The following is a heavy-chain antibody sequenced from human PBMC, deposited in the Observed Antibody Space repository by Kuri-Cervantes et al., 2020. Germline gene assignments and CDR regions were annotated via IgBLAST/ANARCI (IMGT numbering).Heavy chain of an antibody. V-gene: IGHV4-34*01. CDR1: GGSFSGYY. CDR2: INHSGST. D-gene: IGHD3-16*01. J-gene: IGHJ4*02. CDR3: ARGRWADY. Sequence: SETLSLTCAVYGGSFSGYYWSWIRQPPGKGLEWIGEINHSGSTNYNPSLKSRVTISVDTSKNQFSLKLSSVTAADTAVYYCARGRWADYWGQGTLVTVSS.